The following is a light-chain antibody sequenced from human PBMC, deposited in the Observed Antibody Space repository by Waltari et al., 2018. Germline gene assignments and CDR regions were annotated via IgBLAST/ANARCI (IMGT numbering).Light chain of an antibody. V-gene: IGLV1-47*02. J-gene: IGLJ2*01. CDR1: SSNIGSNY. CDR2: YNK. Sequence: QSVLTQPPSASGAPGQSVTISCSGSSSNIGSNYVYWYQQLPGTAPKLLIYYNKQRPSGVPDRFSGSKSGTSASLAITGLRSEDEADYYCAAWDNSLSSVLFGGGTRLTVL. CDR3: AAWDNSLSSVL.